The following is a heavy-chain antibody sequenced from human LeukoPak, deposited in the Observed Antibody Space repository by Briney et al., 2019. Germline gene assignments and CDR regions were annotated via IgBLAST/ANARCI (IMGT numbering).Heavy chain of an antibody. CDR2: FDPEDGET. CDR3: ARGVAVAGTLKSLDY. J-gene: IGHJ4*02. V-gene: IGHV1-24*01. Sequence: GASVKVSCKVSGYTLTELSMHWVRQAPGKGLEWMGGFDPEDGETIYAQKFQGRVTMTEDTSTDTAYMELSSLRSEDTAVYYCARGVAVAGTLKSLDYWGQGTPVTVSS. CDR1: GYTLTELS. D-gene: IGHD6-19*01.